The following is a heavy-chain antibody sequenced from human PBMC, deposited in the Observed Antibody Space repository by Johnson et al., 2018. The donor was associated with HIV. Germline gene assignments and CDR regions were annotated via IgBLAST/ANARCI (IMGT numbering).Heavy chain of an antibody. CDR3: AKDRGAARRGAFDI. D-gene: IGHD6-6*01. Sequence: VQLVESGGGVVRPGGSLRLSCAASGFTFDDYGMSWVRQAPGKGLEWVGFIRSKPYGGTTEYAASVKGRFTISRDDSKSIAYLQMNSLKTEDTAVYYCAKDRGAARRGAFDIWGQGTMVTVSS. J-gene: IGHJ3*02. CDR2: IRSKPYGGTT. CDR1: GFTFDDYG. V-gene: IGHV3-49*04.